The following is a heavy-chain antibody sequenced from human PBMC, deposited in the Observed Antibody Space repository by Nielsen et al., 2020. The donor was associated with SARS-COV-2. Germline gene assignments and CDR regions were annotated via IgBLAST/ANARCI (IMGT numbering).Heavy chain of an antibody. CDR2: IYYSGTT. Sequence: SETLSLTCTVSGGSFSSNSYYWGWIRKPPGKGLEWIASIYYSGTTYYNPSLKSRVAISLDTSKNQFSLKVTSVTAADTAVYYCARSGPRRNNAFDIWGQGSMVTVSS. CDR3: ARSGPRRNNAFDI. J-gene: IGHJ3*02. D-gene: IGHD1-26*01. CDR1: GGSFSSNSYY. V-gene: IGHV4-39*01.